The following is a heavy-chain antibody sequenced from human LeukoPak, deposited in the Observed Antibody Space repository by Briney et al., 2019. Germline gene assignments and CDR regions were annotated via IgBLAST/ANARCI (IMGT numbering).Heavy chain of an antibody. Sequence: GASVKVSCKASGYTFTSYGISWVRQAPGQGLEWMGWISAYNGNTNYAQKLQGRVTMTTDTSTSTAYMELRSLRSDDTAVYYCAREYITIFGVVHDAFDIWGQGTMVTVSS. CDR2: ISAYNGNT. J-gene: IGHJ3*02. CDR1: GYTFTSYG. CDR3: AREYITIFGVVHDAFDI. V-gene: IGHV1-18*01. D-gene: IGHD3-3*01.